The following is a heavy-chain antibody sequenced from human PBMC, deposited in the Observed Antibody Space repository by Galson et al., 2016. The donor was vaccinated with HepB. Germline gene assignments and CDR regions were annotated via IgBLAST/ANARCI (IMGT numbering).Heavy chain of an antibody. J-gene: IGHJ6*02. CDR2: ISSSSSI. D-gene: IGHD3-22*01. Sequence: SLRLSCAASGFTFSSYNMNWVRQAPGKGLEWISYISSSSSIYYADSVKGRFIISRDNAKNSLYLQMSSLRDEDTAVYYCASDVVVITVFYGMDVWGQGTTVTVSS. CDR3: ASDVVVITVFYGMDV. V-gene: IGHV3-48*02. CDR1: GFTFSSYN.